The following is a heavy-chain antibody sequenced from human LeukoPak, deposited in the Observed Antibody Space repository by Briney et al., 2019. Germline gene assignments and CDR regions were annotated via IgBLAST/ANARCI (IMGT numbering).Heavy chain of an antibody. D-gene: IGHD3-22*01. CDR2: ISVSGNT. Sequence: GGSLRLSCAASGFTLSSYAMSWVRQGPGKGLEWVSAISVSGNTYHADSVKGRFTISRDSSKNTLYLQMNSLRAEDTAVYYCAKCSAYYFDSSLSDYFDYWGQGTLVTVSP. J-gene: IGHJ4*02. V-gene: IGHV3-23*01. CDR1: GFTLSSYA. CDR3: AKCSAYYFDSSLSDYFDY.